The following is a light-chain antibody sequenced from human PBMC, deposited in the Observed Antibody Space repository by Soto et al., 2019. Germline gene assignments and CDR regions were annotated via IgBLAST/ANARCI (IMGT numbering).Light chain of an antibody. V-gene: IGLV1-40*01. CDR2: GDN. Sequence: QSVLTQPPSVSGAPGQRVSISCIGSTSNIGAPYDVHWYQHLPGAAPKLLIYGDNNRPSGVPDRFSGSKSGTSASLAITSLQAEDEADYYCQSYDISLHNYVFGTGTKLTVL. CDR1: TSNIGAPYD. J-gene: IGLJ1*01. CDR3: QSYDISLHNYV.